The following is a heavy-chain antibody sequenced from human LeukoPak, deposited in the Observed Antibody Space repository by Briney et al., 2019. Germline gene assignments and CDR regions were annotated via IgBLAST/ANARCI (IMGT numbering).Heavy chain of an antibody. CDR2: IRSKPNNYAT. V-gene: IGHV3-73*01. D-gene: IGHD2-2*01. CDR1: VHLQWLC. Sequence: QPGGVPETLLCSLWVHLQWLCYTLGPPGLREGLEWVGHIRSKPNNYATAFAASVKGRFTISRDDSKNTAYLQMNSLKTEDTAVYYCTSYPRTTSPYWGQGTLVTVSS. J-gene: IGHJ4*02. CDR3: TSYPRTTSPY.